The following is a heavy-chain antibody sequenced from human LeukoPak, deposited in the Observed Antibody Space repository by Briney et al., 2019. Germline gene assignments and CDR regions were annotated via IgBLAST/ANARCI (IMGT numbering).Heavy chain of an antibody. CDR1: GFIFSNSW. D-gene: IGHD3-10*01. CDR2: IKPDGTVK. V-gene: IGHV3-7*03. CDR3: AHYYGSGGPRDC. Sequence: GGSLRLSCAASGFIFSNSWMSWVRQAPGQGLEWVANIKPDGTVKYYMDSVKGRFTISRDNAKNTLYLQMSSLRAEDTAMYYCAHYYGSGGPRDCWGQGSLVTVSS. J-gene: IGHJ4*02.